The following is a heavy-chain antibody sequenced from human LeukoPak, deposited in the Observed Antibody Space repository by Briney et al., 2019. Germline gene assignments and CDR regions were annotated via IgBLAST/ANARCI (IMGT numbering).Heavy chain of an antibody. CDR1: GGSFSGYY. V-gene: IGHV4-34*01. J-gene: IGHJ4*02. D-gene: IGHD4-17*01. CDR3: AREGTVTTTFDY. CDR2: INHSGST. Sequence: SETLSLTCAVYGGSFSGYYWSWIRQPPGKGLEWIGEINHSGSTNYNPSLKSRVTISVDTSKNQFSLKLSSVTAADTAVYYCAREGTVTTTFDYWGQGTLVTVSS.